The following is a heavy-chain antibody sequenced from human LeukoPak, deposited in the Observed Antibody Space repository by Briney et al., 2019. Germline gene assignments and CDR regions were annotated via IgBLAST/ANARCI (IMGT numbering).Heavy chain of an antibody. J-gene: IGHJ5*02. D-gene: IGHD4-17*01. CDR1: VFPFSASA. Sequence: GGSLRLSCAASVFPFSASAMTWVRQAPGKGGEWVSHILSTGTTYYADSVRGRFTISRDNSKNTLYLLMTSLRADDTAVYYCATVKYDYGDPVGWFDPWGQGTLVTVSS. CDR3: ATVKYDYGDPVGWFDP. V-gene: IGHV3-23*01. CDR2: ILSTGTT.